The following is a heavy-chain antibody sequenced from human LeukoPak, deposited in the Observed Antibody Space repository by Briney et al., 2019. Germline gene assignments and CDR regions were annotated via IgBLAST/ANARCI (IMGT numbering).Heavy chain of an antibody. V-gene: IGHV1-2*02. CDR2: INPNSGGT. CDR3: ARDDGSGNYYRYFDY. J-gene: IGHJ4*02. D-gene: IGHD3-10*01. CDR1: GYTFTGYY. Sequence: GASVKVSCKASGYTFTGYYMHWVRPAPGPGLEWVGWINPNSGGTNYAQKFQGRVTITRDTSISTAYMELSRLRSDDTAVYYCARDDGSGNYYRYFDYWGQGTLVTVSS.